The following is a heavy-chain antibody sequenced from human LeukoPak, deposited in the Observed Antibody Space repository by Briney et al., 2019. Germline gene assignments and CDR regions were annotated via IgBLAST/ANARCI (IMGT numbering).Heavy chain of an antibody. Sequence: PGGSLRLSCAASGFTFDDYAMHWVRQAPGKGLEWVSGISWNSGSIGYADSVKGRFTISRDNAKNSLYLQMNSLRAEDTALYYCAKGSGYYYLSSAFDIWGQGTMVTVSS. D-gene: IGHD3-22*01. J-gene: IGHJ3*02. CDR2: ISWNSGSI. CDR3: AKGSGYYYLSSAFDI. V-gene: IGHV3-9*01. CDR1: GFTFDDYA.